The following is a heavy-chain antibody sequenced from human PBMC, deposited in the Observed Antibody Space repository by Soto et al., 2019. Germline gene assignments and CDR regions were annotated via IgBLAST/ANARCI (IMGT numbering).Heavy chain of an antibody. D-gene: IGHD1-26*01. Sequence: QVQLVQSGAAVKKPGSSVKVSCKASGGTFSSYAISWVRQAPGQGLEWMGGIIPIFGTANYAQKFQGRVTITADESTSTAYMELSSLRSEDTAVYYCARSPTPQNIVGATTGWFDPWGQGTLVTVSS. CDR3: ARSPTPQNIVGATTGWFDP. CDR2: IIPIFGTA. CDR1: GGTFSSYA. J-gene: IGHJ5*02. V-gene: IGHV1-69*12.